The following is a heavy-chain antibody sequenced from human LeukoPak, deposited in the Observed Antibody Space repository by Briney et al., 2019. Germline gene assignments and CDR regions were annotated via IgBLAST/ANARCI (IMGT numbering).Heavy chain of an antibody. Sequence: GGSLRLSCAASGFTFSSYAMHWVRQAPGKGLEWVAVISYDGSNKYYADSVKGRFTISRDNSKNTLYLQMNSLRAEDTAVYYCARDDWRMTYYDSSGKGYWGQGTLVTVSS. V-gene: IGHV3-30-3*01. D-gene: IGHD3-22*01. CDR1: GFTFSSYA. CDR2: ISYDGSNK. CDR3: ARDDWRMTYYDSSGKGY. J-gene: IGHJ4*02.